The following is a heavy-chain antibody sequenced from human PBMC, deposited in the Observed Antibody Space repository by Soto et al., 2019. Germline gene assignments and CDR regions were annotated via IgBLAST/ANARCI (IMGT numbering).Heavy chain of an antibody. CDR3: ARDSGYSYGPLDY. Sequence: LRLCCAASGFTFSSYSMNWVGQAPGKGLEWVSGISSSSSTIYYADSVKGRFTISRDNAKNSLYLQMNSLRAEDTAVYYCARDSGYSYGPLDYWGQGTLVTVSS. J-gene: IGHJ4*02. CDR1: GFTFSSYS. V-gene: IGHV3-48*01. D-gene: IGHD5-18*01. CDR2: ISSSSSTI.